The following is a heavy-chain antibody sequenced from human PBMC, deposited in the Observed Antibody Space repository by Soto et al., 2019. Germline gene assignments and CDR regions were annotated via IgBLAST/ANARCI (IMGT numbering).Heavy chain of an antibody. D-gene: IGHD4-4*01. CDR1: GYTFTGYY. Sequence: ASVKVSCKASGYTFTGYYMHWVRQAPGQGLEWMGWINPNSGGTNYAQKFQGRVTMTRDTSISTAYMELSRLRSDDTAVYYCARGAVTNLYYYYYGMDVWGQGTTVTVSS. J-gene: IGHJ6*02. V-gene: IGHV1-2*02. CDR3: ARGAVTNLYYYYYGMDV. CDR2: INPNSGGT.